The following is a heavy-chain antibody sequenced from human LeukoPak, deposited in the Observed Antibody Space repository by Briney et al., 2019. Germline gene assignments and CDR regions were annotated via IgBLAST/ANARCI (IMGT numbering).Heavy chain of an antibody. J-gene: IGHJ4*02. D-gene: IGHD5-12*01. CDR3: ARVPSSGYEYYFDY. V-gene: IGHV6-1*01. Sequence: SQTLSLTCAISGDSVSSNSVTWDWIRQSPSRGLEWLGRTYYRSKWYNDYAVSVKSRITINPDTSKNQFSLKLSSVTAADTAMYYCARVPSSGYEYYFDYWGQGTLVTVSS. CDR2: TYYRSKWYN. CDR1: GDSVSSNSVT.